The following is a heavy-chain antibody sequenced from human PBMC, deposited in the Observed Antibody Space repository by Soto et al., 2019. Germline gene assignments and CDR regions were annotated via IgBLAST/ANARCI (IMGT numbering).Heavy chain of an antibody. D-gene: IGHD6-6*01. CDR3: AYRSSLGNYYYGMDV. J-gene: IGHJ6*02. CDR2: MNPNSGNT. V-gene: IGHV1-8*01. Sequence: QVQLVQSGAEVKKPGASVKVSCKASGCTFTSYDINWVRQATGQGLEWMGWMNPNSGNTGYAQKFQGRVTMTRNTSISTAYMELSSLRSEDTAVYYCAYRSSLGNYYYGMDVWGQGTTVTVSS. CDR1: GCTFTSYD.